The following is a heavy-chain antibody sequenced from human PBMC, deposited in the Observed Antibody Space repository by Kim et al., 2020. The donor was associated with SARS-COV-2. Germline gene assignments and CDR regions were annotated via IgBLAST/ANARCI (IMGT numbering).Heavy chain of an antibody. CDR3: ASSISSPFDY. Sequence: SETLSLTCTVSGGSISSSSYYWGWIRQPPGKGLEWIGSIYYSGSTYYNPSLKSRVTISVDTSKNQFSLKLSSVTAADTAVYYCASSISSPFDYWSQGTLVTVSS. CDR1: GGSISSSSYY. V-gene: IGHV4-39*01. J-gene: IGHJ4*02. CDR2: IYYSGST.